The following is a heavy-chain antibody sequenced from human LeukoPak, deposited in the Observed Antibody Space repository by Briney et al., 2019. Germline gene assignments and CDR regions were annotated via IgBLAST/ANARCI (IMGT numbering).Heavy chain of an antibody. CDR1: GSTFSSYS. CDR3: ARESHSGYGDWIDV. Sequence: GGSPRPACAASGSTFSSYSMNWVRQAPGKGLEWVSSISSSSSYIYYAASVKGRFTISIDNAKNSLYLQMNSLRAEDTAVYYCARESHSGYGDWIDVWGQGTLVTVSS. D-gene: IGHD5-12*01. CDR2: ISSSSSYI. J-gene: IGHJ5*01. V-gene: IGHV3-21*01.